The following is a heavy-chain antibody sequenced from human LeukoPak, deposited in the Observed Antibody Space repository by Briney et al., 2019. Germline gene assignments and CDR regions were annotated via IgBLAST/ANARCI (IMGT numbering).Heavy chain of an antibody. V-gene: IGHV4-59*08. CDR3: ARQGSGRYWAFDY. D-gene: IGHD2-15*01. Sequence: SETLFLTCTVSGGSISSYYWSWIRQPPGKGLEWIGYIYYSGSTNYNPSLKSRVTISVDTSKNQFSLKLSSVTAADTAVYYCARQGSGRYWAFDYWGQGTLVTVSS. CDR1: GGSISSYY. J-gene: IGHJ4*02. CDR2: IYYSGST.